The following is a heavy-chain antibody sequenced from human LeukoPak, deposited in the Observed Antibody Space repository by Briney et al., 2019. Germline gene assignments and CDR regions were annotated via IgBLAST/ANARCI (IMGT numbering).Heavy chain of an antibody. V-gene: IGHV1-58*02. J-gene: IGHJ5*02. Sequence: SVKVSCKTSGFTFSNSAIQWVRQARGQRLEWIGWIGVDDDNTNYAQRFQDRVTITRDMSTSTVYMDLSSLRSEDTAVYYCARHPSNYYDSSGYFGCFDPWGQGTLVTVSS. CDR1: GFTFSNSA. D-gene: IGHD3-22*01. CDR3: ARHPSNYYDSSGYFGCFDP. CDR2: IGVDDDNT.